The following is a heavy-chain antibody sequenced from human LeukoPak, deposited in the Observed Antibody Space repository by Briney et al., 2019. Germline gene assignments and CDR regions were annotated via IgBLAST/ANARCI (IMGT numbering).Heavy chain of an antibody. J-gene: IGHJ4*02. CDR1: GGSLSSSSYY. CDR2: IYYSGST. Sequence: PSETLFLTCTVSGGSLSSSSYYWGWVRQPPGKGLEWIGRIYYSGSTYYNPSLKSRATISVATSKTQFSLTLSSVTAAHTAVYYCATANNSFDSWGPGTLVTVSS. V-gene: IGHV4-39*07. CDR3: ATANNSFDS.